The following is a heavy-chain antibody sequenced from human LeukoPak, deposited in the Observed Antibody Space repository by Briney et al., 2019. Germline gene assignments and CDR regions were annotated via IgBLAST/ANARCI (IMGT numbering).Heavy chain of an antibody. D-gene: IGHD2-8*01. CDR3: ARIGNNVGYYYYYFMDV. J-gene: IGHJ6*03. V-gene: IGHV4-39*07. CDR2: IYYSGST. CDR1: GGSISSSSYY. Sequence: SETLSLTCTVSGGSISSSSYYWGWIRQPPGKGLEWIGSIYYSGSTYYNPSLKSRVTISVDTSKNQFSLKLSSVTAADTAVYYCARIGNNVGYYYYYFMDVWGKGTTVTVSS.